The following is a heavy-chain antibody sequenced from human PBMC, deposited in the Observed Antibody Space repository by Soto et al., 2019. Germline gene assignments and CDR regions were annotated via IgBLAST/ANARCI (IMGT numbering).Heavy chain of an antibody. J-gene: IGHJ6*02. CDR1: GFTVSSNY. D-gene: IGHD1-26*01. V-gene: IGHV3-53*01. CDR2: IYSSGST. Sequence: EVQLVESGGGLIQPGGSLRLSCAPSGFTVSSNYMSWVRQAPGKGLEWVSIIYSSGSTYYADSVKGRFTISRDNSKNTLYRQMNSLRAEDTAVYYCAGRAGGYYYGMDVWGQGTTVTVSS. CDR3: AGRAGGYYYGMDV.